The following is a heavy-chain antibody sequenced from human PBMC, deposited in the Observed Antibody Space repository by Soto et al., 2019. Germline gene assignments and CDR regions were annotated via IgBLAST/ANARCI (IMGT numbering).Heavy chain of an antibody. D-gene: IGHD5-18*01. Sequence: QGQLVQSGAEVKKPGASVKVSCKTSGYTFTSYGFSWVRQAPGQGLEWMGWISAYNGNTNYAQKLQGRVTMTTDTATRTAYMELRSLRSDDTAVYYCAAPLSYSYGLDYWGQGTLVTVSS. CDR1: GYTFTSYG. V-gene: IGHV1-18*01. CDR3: AAPLSYSYGLDY. CDR2: ISAYNGNT. J-gene: IGHJ4*02.